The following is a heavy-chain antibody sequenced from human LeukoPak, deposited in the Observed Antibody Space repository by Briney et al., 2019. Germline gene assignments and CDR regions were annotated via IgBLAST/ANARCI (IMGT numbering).Heavy chain of an antibody. CDR1: GFTFSSYW. D-gene: IGHD3-10*01. J-gene: IGHJ4*02. CDR2: IKQDGSEK. Sequence: GGSLRLSCAASGFTFSSYWMSWVRQAPGKGLEWVANIKQDGSEKFYVDSEKGRFTISRDNAKNSLYLQMTSLRAEDTAVYYCGGGLVRGPKDYWGQGTLVTVSS. CDR3: GGGLVRGPKDY. V-gene: IGHV3-7*01.